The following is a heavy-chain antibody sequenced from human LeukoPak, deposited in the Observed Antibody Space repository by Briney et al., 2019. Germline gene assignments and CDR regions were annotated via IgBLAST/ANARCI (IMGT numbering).Heavy chain of an antibody. Sequence: SETLSLTCTVSGGSISSYYWSWIRQPPGKGLEWLGYIYYSGSTNYNPSLKSRVTISVDTSKSQFSLKLRSVTAADTAVYYCARDHSGTNYVMDWGQGTLVTVSS. J-gene: IGHJ4*02. V-gene: IGHV4-59*01. CDR2: IYYSGST. D-gene: IGHD4/OR15-4a*01. CDR3: ARDHSGTNYVMD. CDR1: GGSISSYY.